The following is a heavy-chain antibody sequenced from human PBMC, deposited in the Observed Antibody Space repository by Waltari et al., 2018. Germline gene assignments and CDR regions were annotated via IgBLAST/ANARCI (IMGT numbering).Heavy chain of an antibody. CDR3: ARAFVLRFLEWSLDY. J-gene: IGHJ4*02. V-gene: IGHV1-2*02. CDR2: INPNSGGT. D-gene: IGHD3-3*01. CDR1: GYTFTGYY. Sequence: QVQLVQSGAEVKKPGASVKVSCKASGYTFTGYYMHWVRQAPGQGLEWMGWINPNSGGTNYAQQFQGRVTMTRDTSISTAYMELSRLRSDDTAVYYCARAFVLRFLEWSLDYWGQGTLVTVSS.